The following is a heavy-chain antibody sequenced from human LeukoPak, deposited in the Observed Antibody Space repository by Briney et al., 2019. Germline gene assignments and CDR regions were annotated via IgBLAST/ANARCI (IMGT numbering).Heavy chain of an antibody. CDR3: ARGSAAMAG. J-gene: IGHJ4*02. V-gene: IGHV4-34*01. CDR2: INHSGST. D-gene: IGHD5-18*01. Sequence: SGTLSLTCAVYGGSFSGYYWSWIRQPPGKGLEWIGEINHSGSTNYNPSLKSRVTISVDTSKNQFSLKLSSVTAADTAVYYCARGSAAMAGWGQGTLVTVSS. CDR1: GGSFSGYY.